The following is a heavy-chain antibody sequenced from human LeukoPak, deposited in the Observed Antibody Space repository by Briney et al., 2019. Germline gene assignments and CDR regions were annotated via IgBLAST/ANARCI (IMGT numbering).Heavy chain of an antibody. V-gene: IGHV4-31*03. Sequence: SQTLSLTCTVSGGSISSGGYYWSWIRQHPGKGLEWIGYIYYSGSTYYNPSLKSRVTISVDTSKNQFPLKLSSVTAADTAVYYCARNYGSGSFLLDPWGQGTLVTVSP. CDR1: GGSISSGGYY. J-gene: IGHJ5*02. CDR3: ARNYGSGSFLLDP. CDR2: IYYSGST. D-gene: IGHD3-10*01.